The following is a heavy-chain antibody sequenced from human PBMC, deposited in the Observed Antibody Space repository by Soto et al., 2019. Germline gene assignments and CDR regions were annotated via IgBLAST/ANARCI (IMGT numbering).Heavy chain of an antibody. CDR3: ARDRLGSLDY. J-gene: IGHJ4*02. CDR1: GFTFSSYE. CDR2: ISSSGSTI. Sequence: VGSLRLSCAASGFTFSSYEMNWVRQAPGKGLEWVSYISSSGSTIYYADSVKGRFTISRDNAKNSLYLRMNSLRAEDTAVYYCARDRLGSLDYWGQGTLVTVSS. D-gene: IGHD2-15*01. V-gene: IGHV3-48*03.